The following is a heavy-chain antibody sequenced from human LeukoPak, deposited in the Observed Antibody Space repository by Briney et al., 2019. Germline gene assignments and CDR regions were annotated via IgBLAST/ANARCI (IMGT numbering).Heavy chain of an antibody. CDR3: AKDQYGEAFDI. CDR1: GFTFSSYA. D-gene: IGHD4-17*01. J-gene: IGHJ3*02. Sequence: GGSLRLSCAVSGFTFSSYAMSWVRQAPGKGLEWVAAISGSGGRTYYADFVKGRFTISRDNSKNTLYLQMNSLRAEDTAVYYCAKDQYGEAFDIWGPGTMVTVSS. CDR2: ISGSGGRT. V-gene: IGHV3-23*01.